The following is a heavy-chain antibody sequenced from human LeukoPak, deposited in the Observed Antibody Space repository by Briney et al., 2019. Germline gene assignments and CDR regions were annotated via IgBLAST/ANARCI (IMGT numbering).Heavy chain of an antibody. Sequence: ASVKASCKASGYTFTSYAMHWVRQAPGQRLEWMGWINAGNGNTKYSQKFQGRVTITRDTSASTAYMEPSSLRSEDTAVYYCARAPYSSGDFDYWGQGTLVTVSS. CDR1: GYTFTSYA. D-gene: IGHD6-19*01. V-gene: IGHV1-3*01. CDR3: ARAPYSSGDFDY. CDR2: INAGNGNT. J-gene: IGHJ4*02.